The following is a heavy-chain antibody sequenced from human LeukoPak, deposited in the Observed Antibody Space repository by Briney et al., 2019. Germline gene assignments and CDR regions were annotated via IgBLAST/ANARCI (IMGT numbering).Heavy chain of an antibody. V-gene: IGHV4-30-2*01. D-gene: IGHD1-26*01. J-gene: IGHJ4*02. CDR1: GGSISSGGYY. Sequence: SETLSLTCTVSGGSISSGGYYWSWIRQPPGKGLEWIGYIYHSGSTYYNPSLKSRVTISVDRPKNQFSLKLSSVTAADTAVYYCARFRVGATNYFDYWGQGTLVTVSS. CDR3: ARFRVGATNYFDY. CDR2: IYHSGST.